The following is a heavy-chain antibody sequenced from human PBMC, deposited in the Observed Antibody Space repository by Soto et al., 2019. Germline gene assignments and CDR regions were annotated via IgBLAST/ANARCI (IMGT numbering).Heavy chain of an antibody. D-gene: IGHD2-2*02. CDR1: GFTFSSYA. V-gene: IGHV3-64*01. CDR2: ISSNGGST. CDR3: AREGQYQLLYDDRDYYYYYMDV. Sequence: GGSLRLSCAASGFTFSSYAMHWVRQAPGKGLEYVSAISSNGGSTYYANSVKGRFTISRDNSKNTLYLQMGSLRAEDMAVYYCAREGQYQLLYDDRDYYYYYMDVWGKGTTVTVS. J-gene: IGHJ6*03.